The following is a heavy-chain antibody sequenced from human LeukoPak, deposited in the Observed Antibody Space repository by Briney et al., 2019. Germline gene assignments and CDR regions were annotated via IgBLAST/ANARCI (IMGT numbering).Heavy chain of an antibody. V-gene: IGHV4-39*07. Sequence: SETLSLTCTVSGGSISSSSYYWGWIRQPPGKGLEWIGSIYYSGSTYYNPSLKSRVTISVDTSKNQFSLKLSSVTAADTAVYYCGRGVRINIIGVVITQLDYWGQGTLVTVSS. CDR1: GGSISSSSYY. D-gene: IGHD3-22*01. CDR2: IYYSGST. J-gene: IGHJ4*02. CDR3: GRGVRINIIGVVITQLDY.